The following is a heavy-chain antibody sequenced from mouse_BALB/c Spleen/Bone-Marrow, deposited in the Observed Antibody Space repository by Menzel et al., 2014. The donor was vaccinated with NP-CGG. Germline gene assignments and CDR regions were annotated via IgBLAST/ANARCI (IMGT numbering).Heavy chain of an antibody. CDR2: INPGSGGT. J-gene: IGHJ4*01. CDR3: ARSRYGKGAMDY. Sequence: VQVVESGAELVRPGTSVEVSCKASGYAFTNYLIEWVKQRPGQGLEWIGVINPGSGGTNYNEKFKGKATLTADKSSSTAYMQLSSLASDDSAVYFCARSRYGKGAMDYWGQGTSVTVSS. CDR1: GYAFTNYL. D-gene: IGHD2-10*02. V-gene: IGHV1-54*01.